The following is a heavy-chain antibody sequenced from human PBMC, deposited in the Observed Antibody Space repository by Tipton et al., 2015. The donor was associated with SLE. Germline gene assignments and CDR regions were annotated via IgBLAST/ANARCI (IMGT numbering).Heavy chain of an antibody. CDR2: INHSGST. D-gene: IGHD2-15*01. CDR3: ARGRYCSGGSCSGAFDI. CDR1: GGSFSGYY. V-gene: IGHV4-34*01. Sequence: TLSLTCAVYGGSFSGYYWSWIRQPPGKGLEWIGEINHSGSTNYNPSLKSRVTISVDTSKNQFSLKLSSVTAADTAVYYCARGRYCSGGSCSGAFDIWGQGTMVTVSS. J-gene: IGHJ3*02.